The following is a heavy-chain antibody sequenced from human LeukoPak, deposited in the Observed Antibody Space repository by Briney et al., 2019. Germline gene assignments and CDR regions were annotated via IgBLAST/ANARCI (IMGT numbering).Heavy chain of an antibody. CDR1: GYTFTSYD. CDR3: AKDPGIIQLWHLDY. V-gene: IGHV1-8*01. D-gene: IGHD5-18*01. CDR2: MNPNSGNT. J-gene: IGHJ4*02. Sequence: GASVKVSCKASGYTFTSYDINWVRQATGQGLEWMGWMNPNSGNTGYAQKFQGRVTMTRNTSISTAYMELSSLRTDDTAVYYCAKDPGIIQLWHLDYWGQGTLVTVSS.